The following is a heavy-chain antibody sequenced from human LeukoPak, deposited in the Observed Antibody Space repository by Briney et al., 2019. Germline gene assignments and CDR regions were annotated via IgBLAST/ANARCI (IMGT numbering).Heavy chain of an antibody. CDR1: GGSFSGYY. Sequence: SETLSLTCAVYGGSFSGYYWSWIRQPPGKGLEWIGEINHSGSTNYNPSLKSRVTISVDTSKNQFSLKLSSVTAADTAVYYCARRSYYYGSGSRKWFDPWGQGALVTVSS. V-gene: IGHV4-34*01. D-gene: IGHD3-10*01. CDR3: ARRSYYYGSGSRKWFDP. CDR2: INHSGST. J-gene: IGHJ5*02.